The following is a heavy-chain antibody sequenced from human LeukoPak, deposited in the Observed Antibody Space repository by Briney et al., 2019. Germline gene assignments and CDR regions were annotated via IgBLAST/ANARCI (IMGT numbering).Heavy chain of an antibody. Sequence: ASVKVSCKVSGYTLTELSMHWVRQAPGKGLEXXXXXXPEDGETIYAQKFQGRVTMTEDTSTDTAYMELSSLRSEDTAVYYCATGARGQWLVLGNWFDPWGQGTLVTVSS. D-gene: IGHD6-19*01. CDR1: GYTLTELS. J-gene: IGHJ5*02. CDR2: XXPEDGET. V-gene: IGHV1-24*01. CDR3: ATGARGQWLVLGNWFDP.